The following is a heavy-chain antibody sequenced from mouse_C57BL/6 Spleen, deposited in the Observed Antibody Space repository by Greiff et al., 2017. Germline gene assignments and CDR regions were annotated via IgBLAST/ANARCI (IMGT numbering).Heavy chain of an antibody. CDR2: IYPRSGNT. CDR3: ARRGLYGSSSYWYFDV. CDR1: GYTFTSYG. J-gene: IGHJ1*03. D-gene: IGHD1-1*01. Sequence: QVTLKVSGAELARPGASVKLSCKASGYTFTSYGISWVKQRTGQGLEWIGEIYPRSGNTYYNEKFKGKATLTADKSSSTAYMELRSLTSEDSAVYFCARRGLYGSSSYWYFDVWGTGTTVTVSS. V-gene: IGHV1-81*01.